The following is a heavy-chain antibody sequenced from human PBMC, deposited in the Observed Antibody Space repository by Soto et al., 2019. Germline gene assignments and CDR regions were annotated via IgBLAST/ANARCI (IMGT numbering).Heavy chain of an antibody. CDR2: INSDGSST. J-gene: IGHJ6*02. CDR1: GFTVSSNY. CDR3: ARSGYSFSYYYYGMDV. V-gene: IGHV3-74*02. Sequence: EVQLVESGGGLIQPGGSLRLSCAASGFTVSSNYMSWVRQAPGKGLEWVSRINSDGSSTSYADSVKGRFTISRDNAKNTLYLQMNSLRAEDTAVYYCARSGYSFSYYYYGMDVWGQGTTVTVSS. D-gene: IGHD5-18*01.